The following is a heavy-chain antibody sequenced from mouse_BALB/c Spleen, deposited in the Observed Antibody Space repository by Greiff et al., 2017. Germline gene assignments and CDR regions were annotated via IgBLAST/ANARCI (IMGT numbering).Heavy chain of an antibody. CDR3: ARGWDYSFDY. D-gene: IGHD2-3*01. J-gene: IGHJ2*01. V-gene: IGHV5-4*02. Sequence: EVQRVESGGGLVKPGGSLKLSCAASGFTFSDYYMYWVRQTPEKRLEWVATISDGGSYTYYPDSVKGRFTISRDNAKNNLYLQMSSLKSEDTAMYYCARGWDYSFDYWGQGTTLTVSS. CDR1: GFTFSDYY. CDR2: ISDGGSYT.